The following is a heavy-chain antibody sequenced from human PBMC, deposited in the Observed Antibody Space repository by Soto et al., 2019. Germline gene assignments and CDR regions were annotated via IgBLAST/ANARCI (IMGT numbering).Heavy chain of an antibody. CDR3: AREGPAPYYYYGMDV. CDR2: ISGYNGNT. Sequence: QVQLVQSRGEVKKPGASVKVSCKTSGYSFTTYGFSWVRQAPGQGLEWMGWISGYNGNTNYAQKFQGRVTMTTDTSTRTAYMELRSLRSDDTAVYYCAREGPAPYYYYGMDVWGQGSTVTVSS. CDR1: GYSFTTYG. V-gene: IGHV1-18*01. J-gene: IGHJ6*02.